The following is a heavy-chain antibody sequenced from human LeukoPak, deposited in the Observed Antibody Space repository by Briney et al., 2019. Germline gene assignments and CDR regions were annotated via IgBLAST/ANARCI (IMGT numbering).Heavy chain of an antibody. Sequence: GRSLRLSCAASGFTFDDYAMHWVRQAPGKGLEWVSGISWNSGSMGYADSVKGRFTISRDNAKNSLYLQMNSLRAEDTALYYSAKVYGGNQLGAFDIWGQGTMVTVSS. CDR2: ISWNSGSM. D-gene: IGHD4-23*01. CDR3: AKVYGGNQLGAFDI. V-gene: IGHV3-9*01. CDR1: GFTFDDYA. J-gene: IGHJ3*02.